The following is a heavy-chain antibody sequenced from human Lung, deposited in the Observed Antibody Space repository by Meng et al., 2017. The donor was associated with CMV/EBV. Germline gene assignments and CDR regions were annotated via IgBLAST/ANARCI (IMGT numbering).Heavy chain of an antibody. CDR1: GGSISSSNW. J-gene: IGHJ4*02. D-gene: IGHD2-21*02. V-gene: IGHV4-4*02. CDR3: ARVVTALWGYYFDY. CDR2: IYHSGST. Sequence: GQLEESGPGLGKPSGTVSLTGAVSGGSISSSNWWSWVRQPPGKGLEWIGEIYHSGSTNYNPSLKSRVTISVDKSKNQFSLKLSSVTAADTAVYYCARVVTALWGYYFDYWGQGTLVTVSS.